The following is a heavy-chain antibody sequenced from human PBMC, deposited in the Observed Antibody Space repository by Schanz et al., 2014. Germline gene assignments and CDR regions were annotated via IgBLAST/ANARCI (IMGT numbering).Heavy chain of an antibody. CDR1: GGTFSSFA. Sequence: QVQLVQSGAEVKKPGSSVKVSCKASGGTFSSFAIFWVRQAPGQGLEWMGTIIPILDITNYAQKFQGRVTITVDKSTSTAYMELSNLRSEDTAVYYCARAGQDYSDSSGYATYYFGNWGQGTLVTVSS. D-gene: IGHD3-22*01. V-gene: IGHV1-69*04. J-gene: IGHJ4*02. CDR2: IIPILDIT. CDR3: ARAGQDYSDSSGYATYYFGN.